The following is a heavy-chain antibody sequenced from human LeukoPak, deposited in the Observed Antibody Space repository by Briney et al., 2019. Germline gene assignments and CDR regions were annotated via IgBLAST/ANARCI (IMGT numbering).Heavy chain of an antibody. CDR2: INPNSGGT. CDR3: ARGIAAAGGRWFDP. V-gene: IGHV1-2*02. Sequence: AASVKVSCKASGYTFTDYYMHWVRQAPGQGLEWMGWINPNSGGTNYAQQFQGRVTMTRDTSISTAYMELSNLRSDDTAVYYCARGIAAAGGRWFDPWGQGTVVSVSS. J-gene: IGHJ5*02. CDR1: GYTFTDYY. D-gene: IGHD6-13*01.